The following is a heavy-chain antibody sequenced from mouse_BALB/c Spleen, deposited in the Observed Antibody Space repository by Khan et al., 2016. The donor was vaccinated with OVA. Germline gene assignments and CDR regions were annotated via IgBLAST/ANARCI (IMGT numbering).Heavy chain of an antibody. CDR2: INPYNGGT. J-gene: IGHJ2*01. CDR3: ARGSWQSYYFDY. V-gene: IGHV1S136*01. CDR1: GYIFTNYV. D-gene: IGHD6-1*01. Sequence: VQLQQSGPELVKPGASVKMSCKASGYIFTNYVLHWVKQKSGQGLEWIGNINPYNGGTKYNEKFKGKATLASDKSSITAYMELSSLTSEDSAVYYCARGSWQSYYFDYWGQGTTLTLSS.